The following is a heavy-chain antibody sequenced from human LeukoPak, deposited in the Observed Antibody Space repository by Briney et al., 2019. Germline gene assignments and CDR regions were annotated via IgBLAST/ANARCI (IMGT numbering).Heavy chain of an antibody. J-gene: IGHJ4*02. CDR1: GFTFSTYN. CDR2: ISDSGNT. Sequence: GGSLRLSCAASGFTFSTYNMNWVRQAPGKGLEWVSAISDSGNTYHADSVKGRFTISRDSSKNTLFLQMNSLRAEDTAVYYCAKSAPGIAAAGVYWGQGTLVTVSS. D-gene: IGHD6-13*01. CDR3: AKSAPGIAAAGVY. V-gene: IGHV3-23*01.